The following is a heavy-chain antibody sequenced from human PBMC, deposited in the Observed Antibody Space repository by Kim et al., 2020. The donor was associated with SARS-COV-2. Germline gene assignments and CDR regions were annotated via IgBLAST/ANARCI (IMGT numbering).Heavy chain of an antibody. CDR3: ARGKNNYYYGLDV. CDR2: IIPIFGPA. CDR1: GDTFSSYT. V-gene: IGHV1-69*06. J-gene: IGHJ6*02. Sequence: SVKVSCKASGDTFSSYTISWVRQAPGQGLEWMGGIIPIFGPANYAQKFQGRVTVTADKSTTTVYMELSSLRSDDTAVYYCARGKNNYYYGLDVWGQGTTVTVSS.